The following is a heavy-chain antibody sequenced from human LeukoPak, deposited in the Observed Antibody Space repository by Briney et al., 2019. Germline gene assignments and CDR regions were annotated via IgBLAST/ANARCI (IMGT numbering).Heavy chain of an antibody. CDR3: ASIMGYGGNGGARY. CDR1: GYTLTELS. CDR2: FDPEDGET. V-gene: IGHV1-24*01. J-gene: IGHJ4*02. D-gene: IGHD4-23*01. Sequence: ASVKVSCKVSGYTLTELSMHWVRQAPGKGLEWMGGFDPEDGETIYAQKFQGRVTITTDESTSTAYMELSSLRSEDTAVYYCASIMGYGGNGGARYWGQGTLVTVSS.